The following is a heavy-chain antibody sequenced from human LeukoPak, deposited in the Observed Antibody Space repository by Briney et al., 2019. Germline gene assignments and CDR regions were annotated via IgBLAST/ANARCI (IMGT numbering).Heavy chain of an antibody. J-gene: IGHJ5*02. Sequence: SETLSLTCTVSGGSISSGGYYWSWIRQHPGKGLECIGYISYSGSTYYNPSLKGRVTISAVTSKSRFSLRLSSVTAADTAVYYCARYDSNRNYLAYYLDPWGQGTPVTVPS. CDR2: ISYSGST. CDR1: GGSISSGGYY. D-gene: IGHD3-22*01. V-gene: IGHV4-31*03. CDR3: ARYDSNRNYLAYYLDP.